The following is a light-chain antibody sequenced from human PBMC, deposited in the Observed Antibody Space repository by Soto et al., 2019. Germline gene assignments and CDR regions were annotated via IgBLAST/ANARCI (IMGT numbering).Light chain of an antibody. CDR3: QSYDSSLSGSV. V-gene: IGLV1-40*01. J-gene: IGLJ1*01. Sequence: QSALTQPPSVSGAPGQRVTISCTGSSSNIGAAYDVHWYQHLPGTAPKLLIYSNSNRPSGVPDRFSGSKSGTSASLAITGLQAEYEADYYCQSYDSSLSGSVFGTGTKVTVL. CDR2: SNS. CDR1: SSNIGAAYD.